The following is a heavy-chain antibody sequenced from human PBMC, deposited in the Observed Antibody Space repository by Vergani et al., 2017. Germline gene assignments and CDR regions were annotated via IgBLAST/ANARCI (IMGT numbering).Heavy chain of an antibody. CDR2: IYTSGST. CDR3: ASGPRSVVVPAAIHFDY. Sequence: QVQLQESGPGLVKPSQTLSLTCTVSGGSISSGSYYWSWIRQPAGKGLEWIGRIYTSGSTNYNPSLKSRVTMSVDTSKNQFSLKLSSVTAADTAVYYCASGPRSVVVPAAIHFDYWGQGTLVTVSS. J-gene: IGHJ4*02. V-gene: IGHV4-61*02. CDR1: GGSISSGSYY. D-gene: IGHD2-2*01.